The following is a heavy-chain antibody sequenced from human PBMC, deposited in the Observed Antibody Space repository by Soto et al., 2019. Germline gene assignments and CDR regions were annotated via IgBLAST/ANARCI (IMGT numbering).Heavy chain of an antibody. J-gene: IGHJ6*02. CDR1: GYSFTSYW. D-gene: IGHD2-15*01. V-gene: IGHV5-51*01. Sequence: GESLKISCKGSGYSFTSYWIGWVRQMPGKGLEWMGIIYPGDPDTRYSPSFQGQVTISADKSISTAYLQWSSLKASDTAMYYCARQGTSSVVGMDVWGQGTTVTVSS. CDR3: ARQGTSSVVGMDV. CDR2: IYPGDPDT.